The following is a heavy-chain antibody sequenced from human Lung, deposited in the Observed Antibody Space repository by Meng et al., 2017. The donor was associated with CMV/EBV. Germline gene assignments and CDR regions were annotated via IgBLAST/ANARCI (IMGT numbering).Heavy chain of an antibody. CDR2: ITGNGGKK. CDR3: AKVYGSGSYRNDY. CDR1: GLNLKGKA. V-gene: IGHV3-23*01. Sequence: AAAGLNLKGKAMNRDRKGPGKGGEGDKGITGNGGKKKYEEKVTGRFTISRENSKNTLYLQMNSLRAEDTAVYYCAKVYGSGSYRNDYWGQGTLVTVSS. J-gene: IGHJ4*02. D-gene: IGHD3-10*01.